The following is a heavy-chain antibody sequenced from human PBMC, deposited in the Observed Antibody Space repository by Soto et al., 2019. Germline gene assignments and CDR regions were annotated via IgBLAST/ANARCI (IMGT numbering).Heavy chain of an antibody. Sequence: SETLSLTCTVSGGSISSSSYYWGWIRQPPGKGLEWIGSIYYSGSTYYNPSLKSRVTISVDTSKNQFSLKLSSVTAADTAVYYCARQGGYSYGRFFDYWGQGTLVTAPQ. V-gene: IGHV4-39*01. D-gene: IGHD5-18*01. J-gene: IGHJ4*02. CDR2: IYYSGST. CDR3: ARQGGYSYGRFFDY. CDR1: GGSISSSSYY.